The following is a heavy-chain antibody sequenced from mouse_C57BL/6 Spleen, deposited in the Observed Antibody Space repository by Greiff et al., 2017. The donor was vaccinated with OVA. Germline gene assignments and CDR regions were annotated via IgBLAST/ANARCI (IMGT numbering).Heavy chain of an antibody. J-gene: IGHJ1*03. Sequence: EVKLMESEGGLVKPGRSMKLSCTASGFTFSDYYMAWVRQVPEKGLEWVANINYDGSSTYYLDSLKSRFTISRDNTKNSLYLQMSSLKSEDTATYYCARDSYVVAGWYFDVWGTGTTVTVSS. CDR2: INYDGSST. V-gene: IGHV5-16*01. CDR1: GFTFSDYY. D-gene: IGHD1-1*02. CDR3: ARDSYVVAGWYFDV.